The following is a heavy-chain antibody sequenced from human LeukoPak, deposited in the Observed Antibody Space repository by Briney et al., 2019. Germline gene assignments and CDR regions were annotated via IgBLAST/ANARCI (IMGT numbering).Heavy chain of an antibody. CDR1: GGSISSYY. CDR2: VHYSGST. Sequence: PSETLSLTCTVSGGSISSYYWSWIRQPPGKGLEWIGYVHYSGSTNYNPSLKSRVTISVDTSKNQFSLKLSSVTAADTAVYYCASIKRGYYYMDVWGKGTTVTISS. J-gene: IGHJ6*03. V-gene: IGHV4-59*01. CDR3: ASIKRGYYYMDV.